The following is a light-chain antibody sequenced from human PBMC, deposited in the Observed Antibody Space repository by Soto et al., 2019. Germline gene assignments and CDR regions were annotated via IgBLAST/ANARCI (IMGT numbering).Light chain of an antibody. CDR3: QQYNNWPIT. Sequence: EIVMTQSPAPLSVSPGERATLSCRASQSVSSNLAWYQQKPGQAPRLLIYGASTRVTGIPARFSGSGSGTEFTLTISSLQSEEFAVYYCQQYNNWPITFGGGTKVEIK. CDR2: GAS. V-gene: IGKV3-15*01. J-gene: IGKJ4*01. CDR1: QSVSSN.